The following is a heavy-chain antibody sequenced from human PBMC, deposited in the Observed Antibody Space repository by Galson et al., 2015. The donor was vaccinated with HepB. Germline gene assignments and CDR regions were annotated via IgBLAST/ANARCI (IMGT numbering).Heavy chain of an antibody. Sequence: SVKVSCKASGGIFSKIVLSWVRQAPGQGLEWMGAVLPVFGTVKYSQTLQDRLTITADESTSTAYMELSSLRPEDAAIYYCAKSLVGQRLVDSWGQGTLVTVSS. J-gene: IGHJ4*02. CDR2: VLPVFGTV. CDR3: AKSLVGQRLVDS. D-gene: IGHD6-25*01. CDR1: GGIFSKIV. V-gene: IGHV1-69*13.